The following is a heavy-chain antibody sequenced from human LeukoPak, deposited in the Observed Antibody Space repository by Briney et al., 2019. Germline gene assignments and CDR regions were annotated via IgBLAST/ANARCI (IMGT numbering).Heavy chain of an antibody. J-gene: IGHJ5*02. D-gene: IGHD2-2*01. Sequence: SETLSLTCAVYGGSFSGYYWSWIRQPPGKGLEWIGEINHSGSTNYNPSLKSRVTISVDTSKNQFSLKLSSVTAADTAVYYCARGPRTARYCSSTSCSHQAPFDPWGQGTLVTVSS. CDR2: INHSGST. CDR3: ARGPRTARYCSSTSCSHQAPFDP. V-gene: IGHV4-34*01. CDR1: GGSFSGYY.